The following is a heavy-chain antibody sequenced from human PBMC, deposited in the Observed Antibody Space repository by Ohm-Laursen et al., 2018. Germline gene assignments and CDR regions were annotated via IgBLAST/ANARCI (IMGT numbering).Heavy chain of an antibody. D-gene: IGHD4-17*01. CDR3: ARHNYGDYVEAFDI. J-gene: IGHJ3*02. Sequence: GTLSLTCAVYGGSFSGYYWSWIRQPPGKGLEWIGEINHSGSTNYNPSLKSRVTISVDTSKNQFSLKLSSVTAADTAVYYCARHNYGDYVEAFDIWGQGTMVTVSS. CDR1: GGSFSGYY. CDR2: INHSGST. V-gene: IGHV4-34*01.